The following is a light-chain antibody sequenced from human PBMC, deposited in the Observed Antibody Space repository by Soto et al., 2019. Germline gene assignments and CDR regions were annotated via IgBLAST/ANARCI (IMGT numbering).Light chain of an antibody. V-gene: IGKV3-15*01. J-gene: IGKJ1*01. CDR1: QSVNSK. CDR2: GAS. CDR3: QQYNNWPGT. Sequence: EIVMTQSPATLSVSPGERAALSCRASQSVNSKLAWYQQKPGQAPRLLIYGASTRATGVPARFGGSGSGTEFTLSISGLQSEDFAVYYCQQYNNWPGTFGQGTKVEIK.